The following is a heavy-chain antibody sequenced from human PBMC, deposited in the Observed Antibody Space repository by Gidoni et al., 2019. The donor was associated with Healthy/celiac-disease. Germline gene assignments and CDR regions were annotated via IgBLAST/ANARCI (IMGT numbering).Heavy chain of an antibody. CDR2: IYTSGST. CDR1: GGSISSYY. D-gene: IGHD3-10*01. J-gene: IGHJ3*02. V-gene: IGHV4-4*07. Sequence: QVQLQESGTGLVKPSETLSLTCTVSGGSISSYYWSWIRQPAGKGLEWIVRIYTSGSTNYNPSLKSRVTMSVDTSKNQFSLKLSSVTAADTAVYYCARENVLLWFGELLTFDIWGQGTMVTVSS. CDR3: ARENVLLWFGELLTFDI.